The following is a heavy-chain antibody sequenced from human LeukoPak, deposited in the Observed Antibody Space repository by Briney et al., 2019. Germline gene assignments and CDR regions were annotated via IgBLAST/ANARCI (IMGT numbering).Heavy chain of an antibody. V-gene: IGHV1-2*02. D-gene: IGHD3-16*01. CDR3: ARVVGVLTPIPVTLFDY. CDR1: GYTFTGYY. Sequence: ASVKVSCKASGYTFTGYYMHWVRQAHGQGLEWMGWINPNSGGTNYAQKFQGRVTMTRDTSISTAYMELSRLRSDDTAVYYCARVVGVLTPIPVTLFDYWGQGTLVTVSS. J-gene: IGHJ4*02. CDR2: INPNSGGT.